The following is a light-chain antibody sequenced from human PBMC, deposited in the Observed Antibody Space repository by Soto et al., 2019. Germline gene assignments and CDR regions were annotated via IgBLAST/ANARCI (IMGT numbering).Light chain of an antibody. CDR3: AVWDDSLSGFFV. J-gene: IGLJ1*01. CDR2: TNN. V-gene: IGLV1-44*01. CDR1: RSNIGSNT. Sequence: QSVLTQPPSASGTPGQRVTISCSGRRSNIGSNTVSWYQQLPGTAPKLLIYTNNQRPSGVPDRFSGSKSGTSASLAISGLQSEDEAEYYCAVWDDSLSGFFVFGTGTKLTVL.